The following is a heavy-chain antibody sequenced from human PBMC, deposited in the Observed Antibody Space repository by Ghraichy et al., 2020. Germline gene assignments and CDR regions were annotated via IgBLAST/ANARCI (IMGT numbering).Heavy chain of an antibody. Sequence: GGSLRLSCSGSGFTFGDYTMGWVRQAPGKGLEWVGLIRPKSYGGTTEYAASVKGRIVISRDDSKNIAYLQMNSLQTEDTAMYFCTRGWNYEGFEYWSQGTLVTVSS. V-gene: IGHV3-49*04. CDR1: GFTFGDYT. CDR2: IRPKSYGGTT. CDR3: TRGWNYEGFEY. D-gene: IGHD1-7*01. J-gene: IGHJ4*02.